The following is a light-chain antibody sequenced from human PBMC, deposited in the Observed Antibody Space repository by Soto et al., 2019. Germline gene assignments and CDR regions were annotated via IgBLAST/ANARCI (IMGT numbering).Light chain of an antibody. V-gene: IGLV2-14*01. CDR2: EVS. CDR3: TSYTSTIPSV. CDR1: SNDVGGYNY. J-gene: IGLJ1*01. Sequence: QSVLTQPASVSGSPGQSITISCTGSSNDVGGYNYVSWYQQHPGQAPKLTIYEVSDRPSGVSPRFSGSKSGNTASLTISGLQVEDEADYFCTSYTSTIPSVFGSGTKVTVL.